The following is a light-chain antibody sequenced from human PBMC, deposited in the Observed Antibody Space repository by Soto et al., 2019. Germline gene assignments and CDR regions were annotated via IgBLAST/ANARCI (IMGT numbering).Light chain of an antibody. CDR3: SSYTTSSTVV. CDR1: SSDIGGYNY. J-gene: IGLJ2*01. Sequence: SALTQSASVSGSPGQSITISCTGTSSDIGGYNYVSWYQQHPDKAPKLMIFEVSNRPSGVSNRFSGSKSGNTASLTISGLLPEDEADYYCSSYTTSSTVVFGGGTKVTVL. CDR2: EVS. V-gene: IGLV2-14*01.